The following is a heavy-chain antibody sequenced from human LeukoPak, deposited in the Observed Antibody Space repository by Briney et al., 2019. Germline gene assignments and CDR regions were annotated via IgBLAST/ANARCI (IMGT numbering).Heavy chain of an antibody. CDR3: ARAVGGAFYMDV. CDR1: GLTVNSNF. CDR2: FYSGGAT. V-gene: IGHV3-53*01. Sequence: GGSLRLSCVASGLTVNSNFITWVRQAPGKGLEWVSVFYSGGATYYADSVKGRFTMSRDNSKNTLYLQMNSLRVEDTGMYYCARAVGGAFYMDVWGKGTPVTVSS. D-gene: IGHD3-16*01. J-gene: IGHJ6*03.